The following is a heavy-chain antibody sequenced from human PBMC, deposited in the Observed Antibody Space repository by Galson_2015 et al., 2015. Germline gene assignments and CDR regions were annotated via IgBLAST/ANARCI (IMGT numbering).Heavy chain of an antibody. Sequence: SVKASCKASGGTFSSYTISWVRQAPGQGLEWMGRIIPILGIANYAQKFQGRVTITADKSTSTAYMELSRLRSEDTAVYYCARDGEYSSAFDYWGQGTLVTVSS. CDR3: ARDGEYSSAFDY. CDR1: GGTFSSYT. CDR2: IIPILGIA. J-gene: IGHJ4*02. V-gene: IGHV1-69*04. D-gene: IGHD6-19*01.